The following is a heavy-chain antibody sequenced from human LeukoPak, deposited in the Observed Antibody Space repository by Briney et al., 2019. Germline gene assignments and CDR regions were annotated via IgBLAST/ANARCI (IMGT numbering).Heavy chain of an antibody. Sequence: GGSLLLSCTASGFTFGDYAMSWVRPAPGKGLEWVGFIRSKAYGGTTEYAACVKGRFTISRDDSKSIAYLQMNSLKSEDTAVYYCTRALELKRITMIVVADAFDIWGQGTMVTVSS. CDR3: TRALELKRITMIVVADAFDI. CDR2: IRSKAYGGTT. CDR1: GFTFGDYA. D-gene: IGHD3-22*01. J-gene: IGHJ3*02. V-gene: IGHV3-49*04.